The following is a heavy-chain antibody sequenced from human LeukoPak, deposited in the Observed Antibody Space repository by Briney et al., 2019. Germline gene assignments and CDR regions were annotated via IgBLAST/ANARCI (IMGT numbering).Heavy chain of an antibody. CDR1: GDSVSSNSAA. J-gene: IGHJ5*02. Sequence: QTLSLTCAISGDSVSSNSAAWNWIRQSPSRGLEWLGRTYYRSKWYNDYAVSVKSRITINPDTSKNQFSLKLSSVTAADTAVYYCARGPRRTIFGVVTLYNWFDPWGQGTLVTVSS. CDR3: ARGPRRTIFGVVTLYNWFDP. D-gene: IGHD3-3*01. CDR2: TYYRSKWYN. V-gene: IGHV6-1*01.